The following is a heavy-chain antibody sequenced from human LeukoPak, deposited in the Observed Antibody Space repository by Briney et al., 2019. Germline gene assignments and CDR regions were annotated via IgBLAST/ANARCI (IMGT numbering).Heavy chain of an antibody. J-gene: IGHJ4*02. Sequence: GESLKISCKGSGDSFTSYWIGWVRQMPGKGLEWMGIIYPGDSGTRYSPSFQGQVTISADKSISTAYLQWSSLKASDTAMYYCARQSPDDGYKFDYWGQGTLVTVSS. D-gene: IGHD5-24*01. CDR2: IYPGDSGT. CDR3: ARQSPDDGYKFDY. V-gene: IGHV5-51*01. CDR1: GDSFTSYW.